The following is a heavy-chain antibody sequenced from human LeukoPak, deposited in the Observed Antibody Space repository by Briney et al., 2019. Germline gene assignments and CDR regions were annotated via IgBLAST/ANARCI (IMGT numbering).Heavy chain of an antibody. J-gene: IGHJ4*02. Sequence: ASVKVSCKASGYTFTGYYMHWVRQAPGQGLEWMGWINPNSGGTNYAQKFQGRVTMTRDTSISTAYMELSRLRSDDTAVYYCARNTGGFHGDNDYWGQGTLVTVSS. D-gene: IGHD4-17*01. CDR3: ARNTGGFHGDNDY. CDR2: INPNSGGT. CDR1: GYTFTGYY. V-gene: IGHV1-2*02.